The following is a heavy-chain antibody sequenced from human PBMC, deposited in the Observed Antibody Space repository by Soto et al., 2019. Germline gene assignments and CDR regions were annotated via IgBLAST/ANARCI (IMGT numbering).Heavy chain of an antibody. J-gene: IGHJ4*02. Sequence: PGGSLRLSCAASGFTFDDYAMHWVRQAPGKGLEWVGRIKSKTDGGATDYAAPVKGRFTISRDDSKNTLYLQMNSLKTEDTAVYYCTTLTMLLVHDDCWGQGTLVTVSS. CDR1: GFTFDDYA. CDR3: TTLTMLLVHDDC. D-gene: IGHD3-22*01. CDR2: IKSKTDGGAT. V-gene: IGHV3-15*07.